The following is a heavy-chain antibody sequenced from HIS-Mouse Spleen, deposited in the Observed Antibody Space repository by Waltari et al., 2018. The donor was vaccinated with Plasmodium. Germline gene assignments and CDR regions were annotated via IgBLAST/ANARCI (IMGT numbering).Heavy chain of an antibody. J-gene: IGHJ3*02. CDR2: INHSGST. Sequence: QVQLQQWGAGLLKPSETLSLTCAVYGGSFSGYYWSWIRQPPGTGLEWIGEINHSGSTNYNPSLKSRVTISVDTSKNQFSLKLSSVTAADTAVYYCARVDTGDIVATPEGAFDIWGQGTMVTVSS. CDR3: ARVDTGDIVATPEGAFDI. D-gene: IGHD5-12*01. CDR1: GGSFSGYY. V-gene: IGHV4-34*01.